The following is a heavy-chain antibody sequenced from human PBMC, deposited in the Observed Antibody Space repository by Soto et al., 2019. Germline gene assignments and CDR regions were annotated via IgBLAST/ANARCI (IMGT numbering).Heavy chain of an antibody. CDR2: IHYSGTT. Sequence: SEMLSLTCTVSGGSITTYYLSWVRQPPGKGLECIVYIHYSGTTFYNPSLKSRVTVSVDTSKNQFSLKLSSVTAADTAVYDCATGPYCTSTSGYKDYYYGMDVWGQGTTVTVSS. V-gene: IGHV4-59*01. CDR3: ATGPYCTSTSGYKDYYYGMDV. D-gene: IGHD2-2*02. CDR1: GGSITTYY. J-gene: IGHJ6*02.